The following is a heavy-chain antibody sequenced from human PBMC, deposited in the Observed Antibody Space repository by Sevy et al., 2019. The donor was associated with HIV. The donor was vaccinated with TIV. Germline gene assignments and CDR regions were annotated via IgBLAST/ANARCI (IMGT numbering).Heavy chain of an antibody. CDR2: IYYTEST. J-gene: IGHJ2*01. V-gene: IGHV4-31*03. CDR1: GGSIGSEDYY. Sequence: SETLSLTCTVSGGSIGSEDYYWTWIRQHPGKGLEWIGYIYYTESTYYNPSLESRITMSIDTSKNQFSLRLSSVTAADTAVYYCARGNTVLPTGGFDLWGSGTLVTVSS. CDR3: ARGNTVLPTGGFDL. D-gene: IGHD2-8*02.